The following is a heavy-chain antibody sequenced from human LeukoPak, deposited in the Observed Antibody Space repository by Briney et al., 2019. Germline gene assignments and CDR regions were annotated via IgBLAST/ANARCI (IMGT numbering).Heavy chain of an antibody. V-gene: IGHV5-10-1*01. CDR1: GYNFPSYW. CDR2: IDPSDSYT. CDR3: ARQRTITVAGPLIDY. D-gene: IGHD6-19*01. Sequence: GESLKISCKGSGYNFPSYWINWVRQMHGKGLAWMGRIDPSDSYTNYSPSFQGHVTISVDRSINTAYLQWSSLKASDTAMYYCARQRTITVAGPLIDYWGQGTLVTVSS. J-gene: IGHJ4*02.